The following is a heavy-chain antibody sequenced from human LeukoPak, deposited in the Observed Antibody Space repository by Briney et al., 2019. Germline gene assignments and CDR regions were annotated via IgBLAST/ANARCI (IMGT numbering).Heavy chain of an antibody. V-gene: IGHV4-38-2*02. CDR2: IYHSGST. CDR1: GYSISSGYY. D-gene: IGHD6-6*01. J-gene: IGHJ4*02. CDR3: ARFSIAAALDY. Sequence: PSETLSLTCTVSGYSISSGYYWGWIRQPPGKGLEWIGSIYHSGSTYYNPSLKSRVTISVDKSKNQFSLKLSSVTAADTAVYYCARFSIAAALDYWGQGTLVTVSS.